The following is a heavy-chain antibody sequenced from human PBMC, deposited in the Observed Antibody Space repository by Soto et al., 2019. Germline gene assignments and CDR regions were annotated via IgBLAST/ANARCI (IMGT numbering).Heavy chain of an antibody. D-gene: IGHD2-21*01. V-gene: IGHV3-7*01. Sequence: EVQLVESGGGLVQPGGSLRLSCEASGFMFSAYWLSWARQDPRKGLEWVATISGGASDKFYVDSVKGRFTISRDDAKNSLYLQMNSLRDEDTAVYYCVRADWHRFDRWGQGTLVTVSS. CDR3: VRADWHRFDR. CDR2: ISGGASDK. CDR1: GFMFSAYW. J-gene: IGHJ4*02.